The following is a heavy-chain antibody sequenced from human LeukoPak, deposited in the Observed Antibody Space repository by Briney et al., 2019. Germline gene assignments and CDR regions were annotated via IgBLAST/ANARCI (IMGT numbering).Heavy chain of an antibody. CDR2: LFTGGGRT. J-gene: IGHJ4*02. CDR1: GFTFNNYL. D-gene: IGHD3-10*01. Sequence: PGGSLRLSCAASGFTFNNYLMSWVRQAPGKGLEWVSVLFTGGGRTLYADSVKDRFTISGDTSGTTLYLQMNGLRAEDTAVYYCAKECDYSPGHKFDLWGQGTLVTVSS. CDR3: AKECDYSPGHKFDL. V-gene: IGHV3-23*01.